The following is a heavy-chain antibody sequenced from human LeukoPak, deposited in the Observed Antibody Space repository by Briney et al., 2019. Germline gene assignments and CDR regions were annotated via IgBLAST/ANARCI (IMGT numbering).Heavy chain of an antibody. Sequence: GGSLRLSCAASGFPFSSYSMTWVRQAPGKGLEWVAFMSYDGSKKYYGDSAKGRFTISRDNAKNTLYLQMDSLRPEDTAVYYCGGSYYYDSGLDSWGQGTLVTVSS. CDR1: GFPFSSYS. V-gene: IGHV3-30*03. J-gene: IGHJ5*01. CDR2: MSYDGSKK. CDR3: GGSYYYDSGLDS. D-gene: IGHD3-22*01.